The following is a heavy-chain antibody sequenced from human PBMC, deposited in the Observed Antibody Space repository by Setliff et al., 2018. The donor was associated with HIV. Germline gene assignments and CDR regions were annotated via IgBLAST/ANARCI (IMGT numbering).Heavy chain of an antibody. Sequence: GGSLRLSCEASGFSVTDTYMGWVRQAPGKGLVWVSRINNDGSYASYADSVKGRFTISRDNAKNTLYLQMSSLRAEDRAVYYCVRDIGFNLYDHWGQGTLVTVSS. J-gene: IGHJ4*02. D-gene: IGHD2-2*02. V-gene: IGHV3-74*01. CDR1: GFSVTDTY. CDR2: INNDGSYA. CDR3: VRDIGFNLYDH.